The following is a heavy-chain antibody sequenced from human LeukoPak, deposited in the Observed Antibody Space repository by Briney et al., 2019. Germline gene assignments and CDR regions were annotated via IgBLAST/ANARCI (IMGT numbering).Heavy chain of an antibody. V-gene: IGHV3-7*01. Sequence: PGGSLRLSCAASGFTFSTYWMSWVRQAPGRGLECVANIKQDGSEKYYVDSVKGRFTISRDNAKNSLYLQMNSLRAEDTAVYYCARGGSSSSAWFDPRGQGTLVTVSS. J-gene: IGHJ5*02. D-gene: IGHD6-6*01. CDR1: GFTFSTYW. CDR3: ARGGSSSSAWFDP. CDR2: IKQDGSEK.